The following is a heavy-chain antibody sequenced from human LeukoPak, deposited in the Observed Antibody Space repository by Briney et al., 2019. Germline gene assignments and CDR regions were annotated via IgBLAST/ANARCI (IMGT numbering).Heavy chain of an antibody. CDR2: ISAYNGNT. J-gene: IGHJ4*02. Sequence: ASVKVSCKASGYTFTSYGISWVRQAPGQGLEWMGWISAYNGNTNYAQRLQGRVTMTTDTSTSTAYMELRSLRSDDTAVYYCARWSTVTTPDLPFDYWGQGTLVTVSS. CDR3: ARWSTVTTPDLPFDY. CDR1: GYTFTSYG. V-gene: IGHV1-18*01. D-gene: IGHD4-17*01.